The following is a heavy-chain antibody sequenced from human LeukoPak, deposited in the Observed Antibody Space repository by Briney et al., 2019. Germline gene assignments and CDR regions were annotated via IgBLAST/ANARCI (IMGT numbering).Heavy chain of an antibody. CDR2: LRNNGPT. D-gene: IGHD2-2*01. J-gene: IGHJ4*02. Sequence: SETLSLTCTVSGGSISSYYWSWIRQPPGKGLEWVGYLRNNGPTNHNPSLTSRVTMSVDTSKNQFSLKLSSVTAADTAVYYCARGTPFDYWGQGTLVTVSS. CDR1: GGSISSYY. V-gene: IGHV4-59*01. CDR3: ARGTPFDY.